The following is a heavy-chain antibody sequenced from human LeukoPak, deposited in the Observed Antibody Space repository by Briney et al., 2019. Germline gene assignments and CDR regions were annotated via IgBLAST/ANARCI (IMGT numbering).Heavy chain of an antibody. CDR3: ARDYYDSSGYPNPHDY. V-gene: IGHV4-39*07. Sequence: SETLSLTCTVSGGSMSSYYWGWIRQPPGKGLEWIGSIYYSGSTYYNPSLKSRVTISVDTSKNQFSLKLSSVTAADTAVYYCARDYYDSSGYPNPHDYWGQGTLVTVSS. CDR2: IYYSGST. D-gene: IGHD3-22*01. J-gene: IGHJ4*02. CDR1: GGSMSSYY.